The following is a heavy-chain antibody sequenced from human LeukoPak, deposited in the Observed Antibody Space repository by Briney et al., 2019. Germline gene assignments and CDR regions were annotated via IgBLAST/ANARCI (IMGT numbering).Heavy chain of an antibody. CDR1: GFTFSSYW. Sequence: GGSLRLSCAASGFTFSSYWMSWVRQAPGKGLEWVANIKQDGSEKYYVDSVKGRFTISRDNSKNTLYLQMDSLRAEDTAVYYCARDRAWNYFDYWGQGTLVTVSS. CDR3: ARDRAWNYFDY. J-gene: IGHJ4*02. D-gene: IGHD3-3*01. V-gene: IGHV3-7*01. CDR2: IKQDGSEK.